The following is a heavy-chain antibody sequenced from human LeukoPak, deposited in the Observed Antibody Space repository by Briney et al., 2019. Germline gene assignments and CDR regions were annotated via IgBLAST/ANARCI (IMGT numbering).Heavy chain of an antibody. CDR3: AKDSAVLLWFGELSLDY. J-gene: IGHJ4*02. CDR2: IKQDGSQE. V-gene: IGHV3-7*03. Sequence: GGSLRLSCAASRFTLSTYWMSWVRQAPGKGLEWVAHIKQDGSQEYYVDSVKGRFTISRDNSKNTLYLQMNSLRAEDTAVYYCAKDSAVLLWFGELSLDYWGQGTLVTVSS. D-gene: IGHD3-10*01. CDR1: RFTLSTYW.